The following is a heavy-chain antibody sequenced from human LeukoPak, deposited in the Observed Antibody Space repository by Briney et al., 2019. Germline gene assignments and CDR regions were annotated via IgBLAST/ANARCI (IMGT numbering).Heavy chain of an antibody. J-gene: IGHJ4*02. D-gene: IGHD6-19*01. CDR3: AKVGKQWLALASLYDY. Sequence: GGSLRLSCAASGFTFSSYAMSWVRQAPGKGLEWVSAISGSGGSTYYADVVKGRCTISRDNSKNTLYMQMNSLRAEDTAVYYCAKVGKQWLALASLYDYWGQGTLVTVSS. CDR2: ISGSGGST. V-gene: IGHV3-23*01. CDR1: GFTFSSYA.